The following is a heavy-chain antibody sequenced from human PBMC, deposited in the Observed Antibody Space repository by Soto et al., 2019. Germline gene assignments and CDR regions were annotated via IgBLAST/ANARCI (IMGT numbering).Heavy chain of an antibody. Sequence: EVQLLESGGGLVQPGGSLRLSCAASGFTFSSYAMSWVRQAPGKGLEWVSAISGSGGSTYYADSVKGRFTISRDNSKNTPDLQMNSRRAEDTAVYYCAKASAEGAHFDHWGQGTLVTVSS. D-gene: IGHD1-26*01. V-gene: IGHV3-23*01. CDR3: AKASAEGAHFDH. CDR1: GFTFSSYA. CDR2: ISGSGGST. J-gene: IGHJ4*02.